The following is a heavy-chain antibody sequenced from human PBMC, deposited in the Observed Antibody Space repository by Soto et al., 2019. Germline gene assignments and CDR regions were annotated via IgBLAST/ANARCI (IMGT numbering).Heavy chain of an antibody. J-gene: IGHJ4*02. V-gene: IGHV4-30-4*01. CDR1: GGSISSGDYY. CDR2: IYYSGST. D-gene: IGHD3-22*01. CDR3: ARVSTGYYDSSGYYAFDY. Sequence: LSLTCTVSGGSISSGDYYWSWIRQPPGKGLERIGYIYYSGSTYYNPSLKSRVTISVDTSKNQFSLKLSSVTAADTAVYYCARVSTGYYDSSGYYAFDYWGQGTLVTVSS.